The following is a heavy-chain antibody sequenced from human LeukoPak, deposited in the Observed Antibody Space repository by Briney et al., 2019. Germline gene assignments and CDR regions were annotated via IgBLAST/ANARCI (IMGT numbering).Heavy chain of an antibody. D-gene: IGHD6-19*01. CDR3: AKDQWYSSGWYEDPVDY. Sequence: GGSLRLSCTTSGFTFGDYAMSWVRQAPGKGLEWVSAISGSGGSTYYADSVKGRFTISRDNSKNTLYLQMNSLRAEDTAVYYCAKDQWYSSGWYEDPVDYWGQGTLVTVSS. J-gene: IGHJ4*02. CDR2: ISGSGGST. CDR1: GFTFGDYA. V-gene: IGHV3-23*01.